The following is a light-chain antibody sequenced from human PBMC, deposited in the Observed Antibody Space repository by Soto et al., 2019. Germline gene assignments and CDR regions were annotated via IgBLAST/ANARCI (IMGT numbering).Light chain of an antibody. J-gene: IGKJ4*01. CDR2: DAS. CDR3: PHRHNWPLP. Sequence: EIGLSLSPGAVSLSQGERATLSCRASQSVSSSYLAWYQQKPGQPPRLLIYDASNRATGIPARFSGSGSGTDFTLTISSLEPEDFAVYYCPHRHNWPLPFGGGT. CDR1: QSVSSSY. V-gene: IGKV3-11*01.